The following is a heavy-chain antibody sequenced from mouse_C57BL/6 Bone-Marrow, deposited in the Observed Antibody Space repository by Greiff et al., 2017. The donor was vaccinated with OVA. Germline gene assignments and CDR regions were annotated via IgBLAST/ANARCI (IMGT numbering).Heavy chain of an antibody. V-gene: IGHV1-15*01. D-gene: IGHD2-3*01. J-gene: IGHJ3*01. CDR1: GYTFTDYE. Sequence: QVQLQQSGAELVRPGASVTLSCKASGYTFTDYEMHWVKQTPVHGLEWIGAIDPETGGTAYNQKFKGKAILTADKSSSTAYMELRSLTSEDSAVYYCTRKGWLLRRFAYWGQGTLVTVSA. CDR3: TRKGWLLRRFAY. CDR2: IDPETGGT.